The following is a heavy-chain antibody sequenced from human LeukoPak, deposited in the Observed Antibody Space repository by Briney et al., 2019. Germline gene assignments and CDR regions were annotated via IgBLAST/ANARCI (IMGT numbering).Heavy chain of an antibody. J-gene: IGHJ4*02. D-gene: IGHD1-1*01. CDR3: AREEELEGPYFDY. V-gene: IGHV4-4*07. Sequence: SETLSLTCAVYGGSFSGYYWSWIRQPAGKGLEWIGRIYTSGSTNYNPSLKSRVTISVDKSKNQFSLKLSSVTAADTAVYYCAREEELEGPYFDYWGQGTLVTVSS. CDR2: IYTSGST. CDR1: GGSFSGYY.